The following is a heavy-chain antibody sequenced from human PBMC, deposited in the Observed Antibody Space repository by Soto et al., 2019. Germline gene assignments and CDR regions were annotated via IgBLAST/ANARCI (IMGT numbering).Heavy chain of an antibody. D-gene: IGHD1-7*01. Sequence: QVQLQQWGAGLLKPSETLSLTCAVYGGSFSGYYWSWIRQPPGKGLEWIGEINHSGSTNYNPSLKSRVTISVDTSKNQFSLKLSSVTAADTAVYYCVRGRGCLGTLYFDYWGQGTLVTVSS. CDR1: GGSFSGYY. V-gene: IGHV4-34*01. CDR2: INHSGST. CDR3: VRGRGCLGTLYFDY. J-gene: IGHJ4*02.